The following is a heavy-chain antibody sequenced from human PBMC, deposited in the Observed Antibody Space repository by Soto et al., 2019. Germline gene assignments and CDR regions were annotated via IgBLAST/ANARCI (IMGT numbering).Heavy chain of an antibody. Sequence: PGGSLRLSCAASGFTFSHAWMSWVRHAPGKGLEWVGRIKSRADGETKDYGAPVRGRFTISRDDSKDTVYLQMNSLRIEDTAVYYCCVVKRRDQYSTSGYWFDPWGPGTLVTVSS. D-gene: IGHD2-15*01. CDR3: CVVKRRDQYSTSGYWFDP. CDR2: IKSRADGETK. CDR1: GFTFSHAW. V-gene: IGHV3-15*01. J-gene: IGHJ5*02.